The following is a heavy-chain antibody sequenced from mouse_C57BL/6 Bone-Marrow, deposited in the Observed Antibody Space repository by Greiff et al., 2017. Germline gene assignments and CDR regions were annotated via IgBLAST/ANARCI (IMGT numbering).Heavy chain of an antibody. CDR1: GYTFTSYG. CDR3: ASVYYGNPVYFDY. Sequence: QVQLQQSGAELARPGASVKLSCKASGYTFTSYGISWVKQRTGQGLEWIGEIYPRSGNTYYNEKFKGKATLTADKSSSTAYMELRSLTSEDSAVYFCASVYYGNPVYFDYWGQGTTLTVSS. D-gene: IGHD2-1*01. J-gene: IGHJ2*01. CDR2: IYPRSGNT. V-gene: IGHV1-81*01.